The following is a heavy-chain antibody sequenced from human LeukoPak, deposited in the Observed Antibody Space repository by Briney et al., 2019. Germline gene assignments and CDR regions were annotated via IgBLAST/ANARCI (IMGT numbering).Heavy chain of an antibody. CDR2: ISWNSGSI. CDR3: ARGLEVKIRWGNYYYMDV. Sequence: PGRSLRLSCAASGFTFDDYAMHWVRQAPGKGLEWVSGISWNSGSIGYADSVKGRFTISRDNAKNSLYLQMNSLRAEDTAVYYCARGLEVKIRWGNYYYMDVWGKGTTVTVSS. D-gene: IGHD3-16*01. V-gene: IGHV3-9*01. J-gene: IGHJ6*03. CDR1: GFTFDDYA.